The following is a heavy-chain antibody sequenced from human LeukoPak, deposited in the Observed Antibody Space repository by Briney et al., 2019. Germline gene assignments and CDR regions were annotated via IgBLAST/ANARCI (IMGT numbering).Heavy chain of an antibody. J-gene: IGHJ4*02. CDR3: AKNYDSSGYYMDY. CDR1: GFTFNNYG. CDR2: IRYDGSNK. V-gene: IGHV3-30*02. Sequence: RGSLRLSCAASGFTFNNYGMHWVRQAPGKGLEWVALIRYDGSNKYYADSVKGRFTISRDNSKNTLYLQMNSLRAEDTAVYCCAKNYDSSGYYMDYWGQGTLGTASS. D-gene: IGHD3-22*01.